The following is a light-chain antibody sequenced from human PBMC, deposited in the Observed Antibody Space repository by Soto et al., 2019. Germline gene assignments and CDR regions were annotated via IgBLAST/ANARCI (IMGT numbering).Light chain of an antibody. CDR2: GAS. CDR3: QQTYSDIS. J-gene: IGKJ4*01. Sequence: DVRMTQSPSSLSASVGDTITITCRASQTISTYLNWFQQKPGESPRLLIYGASTLHDGVPSRFSGSGSGTDFTLTISGLQPEAFATYHCQQTYSDISFGGGTRV. V-gene: IGKV1-39*01. CDR1: QTISTY.